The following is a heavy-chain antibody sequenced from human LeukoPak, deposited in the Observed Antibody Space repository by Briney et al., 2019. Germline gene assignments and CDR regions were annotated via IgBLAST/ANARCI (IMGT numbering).Heavy chain of an antibody. Sequence: GGSLRLSCAASGFTFSRYAMSWVRQAPGKWLEWVSAISGSGASTYYADSMKGRFTISRDNSKNTLYLQMNSLRAEDTAVYYCAKAPGGGYHLYYFDYWGQGTLVTVSS. CDR1: GFTFSRYA. CDR2: ISGSGAST. J-gene: IGHJ4*02. D-gene: IGHD3-22*01. CDR3: AKAPGGGYHLYYFDY. V-gene: IGHV3-23*01.